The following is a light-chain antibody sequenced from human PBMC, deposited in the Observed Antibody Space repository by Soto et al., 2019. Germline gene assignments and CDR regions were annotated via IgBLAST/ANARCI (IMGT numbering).Light chain of an antibody. V-gene: IGKV1-9*01. CDR3: QQLNSYPRIT. CDR1: QGMSSY. J-gene: IGKJ4*01. CDR2: AAS. Sequence: DIQLTQSPSFLSASVGDRVTITCRASQGMSSYLAWYQQKPGKAPKLVIYAASTLQSGVPSRLSDSGSGTEFTLTISSLQPEDFATYYCQQLNSYPRITFGGGTKVEIK.